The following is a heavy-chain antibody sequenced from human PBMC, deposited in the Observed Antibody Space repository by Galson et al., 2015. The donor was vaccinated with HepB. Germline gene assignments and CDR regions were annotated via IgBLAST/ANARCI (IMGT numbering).Heavy chain of an antibody. J-gene: IGHJ3*02. CDR2: ISGSGGST. Sequence: SLRLSCAASGFTFSSYAMSWVRQAPGKGLEWVSAISGSGGSTYYADSVKGRFTISRDNSKNTLYLQMNSLRAEDTAVYYCAKDHGYRIGGSSWWGGAFDIWGQGTMVTVSS. CDR1: GFTFSSYA. D-gene: IGHD6-13*01. CDR3: AKDHGYRIGGSSWWGGAFDI. V-gene: IGHV3-23*01.